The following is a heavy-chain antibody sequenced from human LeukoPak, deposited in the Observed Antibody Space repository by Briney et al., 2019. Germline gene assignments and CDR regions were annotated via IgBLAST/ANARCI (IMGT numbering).Heavy chain of an antibody. CDR1: GGSISSSSYY. CDR2: IYYRGNS. D-gene: IGHD2-15*01. V-gene: IGHV4-39*01. J-gene: IGHJ3*02. Sequence: PSETLSLTCTVSGGSISSSSYYWDWIRQPPGKGLEWGGPIYYRGNSHYTPSLKSRVAISVGTSKNPFSLKVSSVTAADTAVYYCARPARYSLRAFDIWGQGTMVTVSS. CDR3: ARPARYSLRAFDI.